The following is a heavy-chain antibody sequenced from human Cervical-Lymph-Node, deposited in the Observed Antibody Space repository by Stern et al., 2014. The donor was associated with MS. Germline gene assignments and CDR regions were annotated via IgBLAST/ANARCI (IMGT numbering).Heavy chain of an antibody. D-gene: IGHD5-24*01. Sequence: VQLEESGGGVVQPGRSLRLSCAASGLTFSTYGMHCVRQAPGKGLEWVAVISYDGSNTYYADSVKGRFTISRDNSKNTVYLHVNSLRAEDTAVYYCAKQPTEMARTNYYHFYAMDVWGQGTTVTVSS. CDR1: GLTFSTYG. CDR3: AKQPTEMARTNYYHFYAMDV. J-gene: IGHJ6*02. CDR2: ISYDGSNT. V-gene: IGHV3-30*18.